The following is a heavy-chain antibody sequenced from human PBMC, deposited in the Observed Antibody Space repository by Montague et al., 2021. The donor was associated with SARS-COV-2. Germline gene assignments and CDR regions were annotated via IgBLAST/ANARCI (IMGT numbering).Heavy chain of an antibody. D-gene: IGHD3-3*01. CDR3: ARHWKRITICGVVTDAFDY. CDR2: IYYSGST. J-gene: IGHJ4*02. Sequence: SETLSLTCTVSGGSISSSSYYWGWIRQPPGKGLEWIGSIYYSGSTYYNPSLKSRVTISVDTSKNQFSLKLSSVTAADTAVYYCARHWKRITICGVVTDAFDYWGQGTLVTVSS. CDR1: GGSISSSSYY. V-gene: IGHV4-39*01.